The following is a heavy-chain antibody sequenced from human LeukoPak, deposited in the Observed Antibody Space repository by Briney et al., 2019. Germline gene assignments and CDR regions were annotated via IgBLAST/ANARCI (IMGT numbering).Heavy chain of an antibody. V-gene: IGHV4-61*02. D-gene: IGHD3-3*01. J-gene: IGHJ4*02. CDR1: GGSISSGDYS. CDR3: ASGRSGSENF. CDR2: IYTSGST. Sequence: SETLSLTCAVSGGSISSGDYSWSWIRQPAGKGLEWIGRIYTSGSTNYNPSLKSRVTISVDTSKNQFSLKLRSVTAADTAVYHCASGRSGSENFWGQGTLVTVSS.